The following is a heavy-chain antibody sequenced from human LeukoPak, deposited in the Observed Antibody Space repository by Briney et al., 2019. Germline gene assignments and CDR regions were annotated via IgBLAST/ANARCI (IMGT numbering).Heavy chain of an antibody. CDR3: ARTGGKYNWFDP. J-gene: IGHJ5*02. V-gene: IGHV3-7*01. Sequence: PGGSLRLFCAASGFNFSRYWMSWLRQAPGKGLERVANIKQDGSEKCYVDSVKGRFTISRDNAKNSLYLQMNSLRAEDTAVYYCARTGGKYNWFDPWGQGTLVTVSS. D-gene: IGHD3-16*01. CDR2: IKQDGSEK. CDR1: GFNFSRYW.